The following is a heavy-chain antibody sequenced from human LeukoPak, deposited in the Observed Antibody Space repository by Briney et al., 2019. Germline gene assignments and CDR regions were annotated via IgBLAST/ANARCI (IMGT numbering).Heavy chain of an antibody. Sequence: GGSLRLSCAASGFTFSSYAMSWVRQAPGKGLEWVSGISGSGGSTYYADSVKGRFTISRDNSKNTLYLQMNSLRAEDTAVYYCAKDQTDSSGSFDYWGQGTLVTVSS. CDR1: GFTFSSYA. V-gene: IGHV3-23*01. CDR2: ISGSGGST. J-gene: IGHJ4*02. CDR3: AKDQTDSSGSFDY. D-gene: IGHD6-19*01.